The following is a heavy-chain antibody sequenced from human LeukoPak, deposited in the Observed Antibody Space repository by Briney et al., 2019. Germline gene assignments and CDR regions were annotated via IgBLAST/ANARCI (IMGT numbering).Heavy chain of an antibody. V-gene: IGHV3-7*03. CDR2: IKQDGSQK. CDR1: GFTFSTYW. D-gene: IGHD2-2*01. CDR3: ARDPCHGALDY. Sequence: GGSLRLSCAASGFTFSTYWMSWVRQAPGKGLEWVATIKQDGSQKLYVDSVKGRFTISKDNAKNSLYLQMNSLRAEDTAVYYCARDPCHGALDYWGQGALVTVSS. J-gene: IGHJ4*02.